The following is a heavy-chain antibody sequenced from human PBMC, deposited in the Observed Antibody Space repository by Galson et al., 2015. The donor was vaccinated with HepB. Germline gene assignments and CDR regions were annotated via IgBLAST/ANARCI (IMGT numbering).Heavy chain of an antibody. D-gene: IGHD5-12*01. CDR1: GGTFSGHY. V-gene: IGHV1-2*06. CDR2: INPDSGGT. J-gene: IGHJ6*03. CDR3: AREWGGYDRNYYYYMDV. Sequence: SVKVSCKASGGTFSGHYMHWVRQAPGQGLDWMGRINPDSGGTNFAQNFQGRVTMTRDTSISTVYMELSSLRSDDTAVYYCAREWGGYDRNYYYYMDVWGKGTTVTVSS.